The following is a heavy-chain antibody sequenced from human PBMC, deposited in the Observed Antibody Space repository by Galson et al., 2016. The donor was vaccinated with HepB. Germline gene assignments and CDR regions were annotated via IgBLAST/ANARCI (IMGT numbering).Heavy chain of an antibody. CDR1: GYSFTRYT. J-gene: IGHJ4*02. D-gene: IGHD5-12*01. CDR3: ARSYSGYDHFVY. Sequence: SVKVSCKASGYSFTRYTIHWVRQAPGQRLEWMGWINAGNGNTKYSQKFQGRVTISRDTSASTAYMELSSLRSEDTTVYYCARSYSGYDHFVYWGQGTLVTVSS. CDR2: INAGNGNT. V-gene: IGHV1-3*01.